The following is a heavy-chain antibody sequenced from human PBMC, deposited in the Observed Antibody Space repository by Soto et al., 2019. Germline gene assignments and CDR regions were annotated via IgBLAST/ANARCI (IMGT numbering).Heavy chain of an antibody. CDR2: MNPNSGST. CDR1: GYTFTSFD. V-gene: IGHV1-8*02. Sequence: GASVKVSCKASGYTFTSFDINWVRQATGQGLEWMGWMNPNSGSTGSAQKFQGRVAVTRDTSISTAYMELSSLRSDDTAVYYCARGRGYSDGIDYWGQGTLVTVSS. J-gene: IGHJ4*02. D-gene: IGHD2-15*01. CDR3: ARGRGYSDGIDY.